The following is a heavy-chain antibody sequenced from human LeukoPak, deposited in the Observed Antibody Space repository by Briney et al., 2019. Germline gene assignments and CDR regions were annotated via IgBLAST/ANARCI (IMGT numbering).Heavy chain of an antibody. CDR3: ARLTDFDI. J-gene: IGHJ3*02. V-gene: IGHV4-39*01. CDR2: IYYSGST. CDR1: GDSISSTNYY. Sequence: PSETLSLTCTVSGDSISSTNYYWGWIRQPPGKGLEWIGSIYYSGSTYYNPSLESRVTISVDTSKNQFSLKLSSVTAADTAVYYCARLTDFDIWGQGTMVTDSS.